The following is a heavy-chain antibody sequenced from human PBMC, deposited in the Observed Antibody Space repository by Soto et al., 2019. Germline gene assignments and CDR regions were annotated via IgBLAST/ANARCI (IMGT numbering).Heavy chain of an antibody. CDR3: ARDRLMATAGTARHYFGLDV. Sequence: SETLSLTCTVSGGSIRSGGYYWMWVRHSPRRGLEWIGNIYYSGSTYYNPSLKSRLTISVDTSKNQFSLNLSSVTAADTAVYYCARDRLMATAGTARHYFGLDVWGQGTTVTVSS. D-gene: IGHD5-18*01. CDR2: IYYSGST. J-gene: IGHJ6*02. CDR1: GGSIRSGGYY. V-gene: IGHV4-31*03.